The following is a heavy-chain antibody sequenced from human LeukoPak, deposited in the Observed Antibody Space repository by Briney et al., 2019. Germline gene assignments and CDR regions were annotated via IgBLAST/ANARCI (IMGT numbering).Heavy chain of an antibody. CDR2: ISGSGGST. V-gene: IGHV3-23*01. J-gene: IGHJ4*02. Sequence: PGGSLRLSCAASGFTFSSYAMSWVRQAPGKGLEWVSAISGSGGSTYYADSVKGRFTISRDNSKNTLHLQMNSLRAEDTAVYYCAKTLTLSSSWYFDYWGQGTLVTVSS. CDR3: AKTLTLSSSWYFDY. D-gene: IGHD6-13*01. CDR1: GFTFSSYA.